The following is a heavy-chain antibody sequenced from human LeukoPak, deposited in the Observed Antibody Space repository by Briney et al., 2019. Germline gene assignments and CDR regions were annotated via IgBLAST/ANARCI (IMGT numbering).Heavy chain of an antibody. J-gene: IGHJ4*02. D-gene: IGHD3-10*01. CDR2: IYHSGST. V-gene: IGHV4-38-2*02. Sequence: PSETLSLTCTVSGYFISSGYYWGWIRQPPGKGLEWIGSIYHSGSTYYNPSLKSRVTISVDTSKNQFSLKLSSVTAADTAVYYCARDPLWFGEFTNSENDYWGQGTLVTVSS. CDR3: ARDPLWFGEFTNSENDY. CDR1: GYFISSGYY.